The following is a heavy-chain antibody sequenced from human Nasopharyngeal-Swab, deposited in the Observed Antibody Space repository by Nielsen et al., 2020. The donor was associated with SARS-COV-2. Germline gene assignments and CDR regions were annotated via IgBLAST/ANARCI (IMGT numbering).Heavy chain of an antibody. CDR2: ISAYNGNT. V-gene: IGHV1-18*01. CDR3: ARVVPRGAFDI. J-gene: IGHJ3*02. D-gene: IGHD2-2*01. Sequence: ASVKVSCKASDYTFTSYGISWVRQAPGQGLEWMGWISAYNGNTNYAQNLQGRVTMTTDTSTSTAYMGLRSLRSDDTAVYYCARVVPRGAFDIWGQGTMVTVSS. CDR1: DYTFTSYG.